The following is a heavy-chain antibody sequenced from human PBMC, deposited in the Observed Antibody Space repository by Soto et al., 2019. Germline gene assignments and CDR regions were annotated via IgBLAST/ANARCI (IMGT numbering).Heavy chain of an antibody. D-gene: IGHD2-8*02. CDR2: SNYGGSA. Sequence: QVQLQESGPGLVKPSQTLSLTCTVSGASISSGDYYWTWIRQPPGKGLEWIGYSNYGGSAYYNPSLNSRINISVDTSKNQFSLRLSSVTAADTAVYYCARAVTVAFDIWGQGTMVTVSS. CDR3: ARAVTVAFDI. CDR1: GASISSGDYY. J-gene: IGHJ3*02. V-gene: IGHV4-30-4*01.